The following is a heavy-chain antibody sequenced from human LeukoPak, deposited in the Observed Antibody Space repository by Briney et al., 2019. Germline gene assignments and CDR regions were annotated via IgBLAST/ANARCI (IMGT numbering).Heavy chain of an antibody. CDR2: IKQDGSEK. CDR3: ARVRRYSSSWGYYFDY. V-gene: IGHV3-7*01. Sequence: GGSLRLSCAASGFTFSSYWMSWVRKAPGKGLGWVPNIKQDGSEKYYVDSVKGRFTISRDNAKNSLYLQMNSLRAEDTAVYYCARVRRYSSSWGYYFDYWGQGTLVTVSS. J-gene: IGHJ4*02. D-gene: IGHD6-13*01. CDR1: GFTFSSYW.